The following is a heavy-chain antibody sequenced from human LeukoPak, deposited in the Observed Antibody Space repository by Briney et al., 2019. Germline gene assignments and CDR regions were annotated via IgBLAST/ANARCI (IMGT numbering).Heavy chain of an antibody. Sequence: ASVKVSCKASGGTFSSYAISWVRQAPGQGLEWMGGIIPIFGTANYAQKFQGRVTMTRDMSTSTVYMELSSLRSEDTAVYYCARDPPRGYSYGYGEFDYWGQGTLVTVSS. CDR2: IIPIFGTA. D-gene: IGHD5-18*01. V-gene: IGHV1-69*05. CDR3: ARDPPRGYSYGYGEFDY. J-gene: IGHJ4*02. CDR1: GGTFSSYA.